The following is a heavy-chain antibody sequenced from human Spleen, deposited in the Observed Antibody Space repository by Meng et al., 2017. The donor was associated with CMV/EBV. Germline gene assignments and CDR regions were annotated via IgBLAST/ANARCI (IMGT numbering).Heavy chain of an antibody. CDR1: GGTFSSYA. Sequence: SVKVSCKASGGTFSSYAINWVRQAPGQGLEWMGGIIPVFGTPNFAQKFQGRLTVTTDQSTSTAYMELSSLRSEDTAVYYCARGGHSSLYGMDVWGLGTTVTVSS. CDR3: ARGGHSSLYGMDV. J-gene: IGHJ6*02. V-gene: IGHV1-69*05. CDR2: IIPVFGTP. D-gene: IGHD6-19*01.